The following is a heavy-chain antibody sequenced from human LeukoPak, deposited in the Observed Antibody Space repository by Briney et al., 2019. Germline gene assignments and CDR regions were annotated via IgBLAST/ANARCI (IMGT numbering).Heavy chain of an antibody. CDR2: IKRDGST. CDR3: ARAPSEIGGYYPEYFRH. D-gene: IGHD3-22*01. V-gene: IGHV3-74*01. CDR1: GLTFSTYW. J-gene: IGHJ1*01. Sequence: GGCLRLSCAPSGLTFSTYWMHWVRHAPGKGLVWVSRIKRDGSTNYADTVKGRFTISRDNAKNTVSLQMNSLRPEDTGVYYCARAPSEIGGYYPEYFRHWGQGTLVTVSS.